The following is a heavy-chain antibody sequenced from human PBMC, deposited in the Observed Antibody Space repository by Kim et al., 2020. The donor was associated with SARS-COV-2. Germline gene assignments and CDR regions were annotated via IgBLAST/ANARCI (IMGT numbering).Heavy chain of an antibody. Sequence: SETLSLTCTVSGGSISSSSYYWGWIRQPPGKGLEWIGSIYYSRSTYYNPSLKSRVTISVDTSKNQFSLKLSSVTAADTAVYYCARTGDYGDYYYYGMDVWGQGTTVTVSS. V-gene: IGHV4-39*01. CDR2: IYYSRST. CDR3: ARTGDYGDYYYYGMDV. J-gene: IGHJ6*02. D-gene: IGHD4-17*01. CDR1: GGSISSSSYY.